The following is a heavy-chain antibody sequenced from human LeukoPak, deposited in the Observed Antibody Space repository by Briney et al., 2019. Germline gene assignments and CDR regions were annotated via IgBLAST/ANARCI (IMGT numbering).Heavy chain of an antibody. V-gene: IGHV4-34*01. D-gene: IGHD3-3*01. CDR1: GGSFSSYY. CDR3: ARHASYYDFWSGYHDY. CDR2: INHSGST. J-gene: IGHJ4*02. Sequence: KPSETLSLTCAVYGGSFSSYYWSWIRQPPGKGLEWIGEINHSGSTNYNPSLKSRVTISVDTSKNQFSLKLSSVTAADTAVYYCARHASYYDFWSGYHDYWGQGTLVTVSS.